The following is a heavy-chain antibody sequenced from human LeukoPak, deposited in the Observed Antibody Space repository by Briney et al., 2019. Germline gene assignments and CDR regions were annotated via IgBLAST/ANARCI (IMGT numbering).Heavy chain of an antibody. Sequence: GASVKVSCKASGYTFTTYVINWVRQATGQGLEWIGWMNPKSGYTGYAQKFQGRVTMTRDTSISTAYMEVSSLRSEDTAVYYCARVAGSIDYWGQGTLVTVSS. J-gene: IGHJ4*02. CDR3: ARVAGSIDY. V-gene: IGHV1-8*01. CDR2: MNPKSGYT. CDR1: GYTFTTYV. D-gene: IGHD1-26*01.